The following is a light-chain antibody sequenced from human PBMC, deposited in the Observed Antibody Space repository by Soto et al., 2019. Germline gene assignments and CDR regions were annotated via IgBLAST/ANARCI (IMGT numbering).Light chain of an antibody. CDR2: EVS. CDR1: ISDVGGYNY. J-gene: IGLJ2*01. Sequence: QSALTQPPSASGSPGPSVTISCTGTISDVGGYNYVSWYAQHPGKAPKLMIYEVSEWPSGVADRISGSKSGNTASLTVSGLQAEDEADYSCGSYAGFNTYVAFCGVTKLTVL. CDR3: GSYAGFNTYVA. V-gene: IGLV2-8*01.